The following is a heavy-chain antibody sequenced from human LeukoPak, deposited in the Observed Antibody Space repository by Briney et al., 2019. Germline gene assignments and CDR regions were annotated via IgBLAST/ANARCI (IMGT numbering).Heavy chain of an antibody. Sequence: SETLSLTCTVSGGSISSYYWSWIRQPPGKGLEWIGSIYYSGSTYYNPSLKSRVTISVDTSKNQFPLKLSSVTAADTAVYYCARDRTSDSSGYYAVDYWGQGTLVTVSS. D-gene: IGHD3-22*01. CDR3: ARDRTSDSSGYYAVDY. J-gene: IGHJ4*02. V-gene: IGHV4-39*06. CDR2: IYYSGST. CDR1: GGSISSYY.